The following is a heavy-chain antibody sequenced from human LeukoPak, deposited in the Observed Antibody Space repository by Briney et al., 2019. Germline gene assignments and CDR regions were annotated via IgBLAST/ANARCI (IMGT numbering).Heavy chain of an antibody. Sequence: GGSLRLSCAASGFTFSSYGMHWVRQAPGKGLEWVAFIRYDGSKKYYTDSVKGRFTISRDNSKNTLYLQMNSLTPEDTALYYCAREVTWGKYFDHWGQGILVTVSS. CDR1: GFTFSSYG. V-gene: IGHV3-30*02. J-gene: IGHJ4*02. CDR3: AREVTWGKYFDH. D-gene: IGHD3-16*01. CDR2: IRYDGSKK.